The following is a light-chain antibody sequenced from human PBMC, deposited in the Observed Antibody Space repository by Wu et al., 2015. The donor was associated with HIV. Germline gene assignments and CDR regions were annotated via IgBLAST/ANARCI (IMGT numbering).Light chain of an antibody. Sequence: EIVLTQSPGTLSLSPGESATLSCRASQGVGEYVAWYQQKPGQAPRLLVSAASTRASGVPARFSGSGSGTEFALTIDSLQSEDSAIYFCQQYEHWPPLTFGGGTTVEI. CDR3: QQYEHWPPLT. CDR2: AAS. CDR1: QGVGEY. J-gene: IGKJ4*01. V-gene: IGKV3-15*01.